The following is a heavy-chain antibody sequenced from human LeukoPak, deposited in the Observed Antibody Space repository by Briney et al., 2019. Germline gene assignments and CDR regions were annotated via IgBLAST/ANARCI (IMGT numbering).Heavy chain of an antibody. J-gene: IGHJ4*02. CDR2: IYYSGST. D-gene: IGHD2-15*01. V-gene: IGHV4-59*12. Sequence: SETLSLTCTVSGGSISSYYWSWIRQPPGKGLEWIGYIYYSGSTNYNPSLKSRVTISVDTSKNQFSLKLSSVTAADTAVYYCARRTNKGYYFDYWGQGTLVTVSS. CDR3: ARRTNKGYYFDY. CDR1: GGSISSYY.